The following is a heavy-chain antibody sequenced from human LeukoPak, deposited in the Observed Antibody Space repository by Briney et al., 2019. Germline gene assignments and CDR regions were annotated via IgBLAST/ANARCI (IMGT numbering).Heavy chain of an antibody. CDR1: GGTFSSYA. Sequence: GSSVKVSCKASGGTFSSYAISWVRQAPGQGLEWMGGIIPIFGTANYAQKFQGRVTITTDESTSTAYMELSSLRSEDTAVYYCARDQGDNWGSPYYWYMDVWGKGTTVTVSS. J-gene: IGHJ6*03. CDR3: ARDQGDNWGSPYYWYMDV. CDR2: IIPIFGTA. D-gene: IGHD7-27*01. V-gene: IGHV1-69*05.